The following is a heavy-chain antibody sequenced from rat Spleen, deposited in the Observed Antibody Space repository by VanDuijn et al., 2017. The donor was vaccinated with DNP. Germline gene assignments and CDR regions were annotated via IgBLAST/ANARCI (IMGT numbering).Heavy chain of an antibody. CDR3: VRWNSGHFDY. J-gene: IGHJ2*01. CDR1: GFTFSDYD. Sequence: EVQLVESGGGLVQPGRSLKLSCAASGFTFSDYDMAWVRQAPTKGLEWVASISYDGDNTYYRDSVKGRFTISRDNAKSSLYLQMGSLRSEDTATYYCVRWNSGHFDYWGQGVMVTVSS. D-gene: IGHD4-3*01. V-gene: IGHV5-20*01. CDR2: ISYDGDNT.